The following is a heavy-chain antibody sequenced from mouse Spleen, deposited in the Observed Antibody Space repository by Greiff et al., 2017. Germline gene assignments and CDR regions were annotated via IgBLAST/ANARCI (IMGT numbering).Heavy chain of an antibody. Sequence: DVQLQESGPGLVKPSQSLSLTCSVTGYSITSGYYWNWIRQFPGNKLEWMGYISYDGSNNYNPSLKNRISITRDTSKNQFFLKLNSVTTEDTATYYCARGVTTVVATGYFDVWGTGTTVTVSS. CDR3: ARGVTTVVATGYFDV. V-gene: IGHV3-6*01. D-gene: IGHD1-1*01. J-gene: IGHJ1*03. CDR2: ISYDGSN. CDR1: GYSITSGYY.